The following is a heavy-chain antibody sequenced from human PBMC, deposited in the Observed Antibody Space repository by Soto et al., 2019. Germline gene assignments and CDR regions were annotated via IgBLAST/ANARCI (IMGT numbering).Heavy chain of an antibody. CDR2: INHSGST. CDR1: GGSFSGYY. J-gene: IGHJ5*02. D-gene: IGHD6-13*01. CDR3: ARGPSSSWTSNGFDP. Sequence: PSETLSLTCAVYGGSFSGYYWSWIRQPPGKGLEWIGEINHSGSTNYNPSLKSRVTISVDTSKNQFSLKLSSVTAADTAVYYCARGPSSSWTSNGFDPWGQGTLVTVSS. V-gene: IGHV4-34*01.